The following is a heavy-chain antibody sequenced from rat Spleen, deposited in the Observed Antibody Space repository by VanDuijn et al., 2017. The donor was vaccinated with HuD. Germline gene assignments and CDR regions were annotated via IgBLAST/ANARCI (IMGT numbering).Heavy chain of an antibody. J-gene: IGHJ2*01. CDR2: ITKSGGST. CDR3: TTGVY. V-gene: IGHV5-27*01. Sequence: EVQLVESGGDLAQPGRSLKLSCAVSGFTFSNSGLAWVRQAPTKGLEWVASITKSGGSTYYRDSVRGRFTISRDNAKSTLYLQMDSLRSEDTATYYCTTGVYWGQGVMVTVSS. CDR1: GFTFSNSG.